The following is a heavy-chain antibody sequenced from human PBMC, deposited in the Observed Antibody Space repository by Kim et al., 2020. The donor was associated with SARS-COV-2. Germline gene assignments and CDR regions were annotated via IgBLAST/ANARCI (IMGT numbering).Heavy chain of an antibody. J-gene: IGHJ6*02. CDR1: GYSFTSYW. D-gene: IGHD2-15*01. Sequence: GESLKISCKGSGYSFTSYWISWVRQMPGKGLEWMGRIDPSDSYTNYSPSFQGHVTISADKSISTAYLQWSSLKASDTAMYYCARHRRIRSDPYYYYYYVMDVWGQGTTVSVSS. CDR2: IDPSDSYT. V-gene: IGHV5-10-1*01. CDR3: ARHRRIRSDPYYYYYYVMDV.